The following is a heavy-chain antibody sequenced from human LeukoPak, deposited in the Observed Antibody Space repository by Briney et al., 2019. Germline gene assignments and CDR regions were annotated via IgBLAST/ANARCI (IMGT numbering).Heavy chain of an antibody. CDR3: ARDLVDSGSYPLDY. D-gene: IGHD1-26*01. V-gene: IGHV3-7*01. Sequence: GGSLRLSCAASGFTFSSYWMSWVRQAPGKGMEWVANIKQDGSEKYYVDSVKGRFTISRDNPTNSLYLQMNSLRAQDTAVYYCARDLVDSGSYPLDYWGQGTLVTVSS. CDR1: GFTFSSYW. J-gene: IGHJ4*02. CDR2: IKQDGSEK.